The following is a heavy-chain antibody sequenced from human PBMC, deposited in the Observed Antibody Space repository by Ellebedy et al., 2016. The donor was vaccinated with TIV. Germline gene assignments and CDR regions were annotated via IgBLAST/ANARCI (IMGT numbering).Heavy chain of an antibody. V-gene: IGHV4-61*05. D-gene: IGHD1-26*01. J-gene: IGHJ6*02. CDR2: IYYSGST. CDR3: ARGGSYFELDV. CDR1: GGSISSSSYY. Sequence: MPSETLSLTCTVSGGSISSSSYYWGWIRQPPGKGLEWIGYIYYSGSTNYNPSLKSRVTISVDTSKNQFSLKLSSVTAADTAVYYCARGGSYFELDVWGQGTTVTVSS.